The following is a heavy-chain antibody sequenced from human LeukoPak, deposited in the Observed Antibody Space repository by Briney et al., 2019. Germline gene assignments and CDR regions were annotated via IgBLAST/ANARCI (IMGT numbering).Heavy chain of an antibody. Sequence: PGGSLRLSCAASGFTFSNYAMSWVRQAPGKGLEWVSGISGSGGSTYYADSVKGRFTIYRDNSNNTLYLQMNSLRAEDTAVYYCARFDYGDYEGYFDYWGQGTLVTVST. D-gene: IGHD4-17*01. CDR2: ISGSGGST. CDR1: GFTFSNYA. J-gene: IGHJ4*02. V-gene: IGHV3-23*01. CDR3: ARFDYGDYEGYFDY.